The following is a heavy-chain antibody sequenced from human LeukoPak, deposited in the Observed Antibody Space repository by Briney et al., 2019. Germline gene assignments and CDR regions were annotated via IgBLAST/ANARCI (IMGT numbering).Heavy chain of an antibody. V-gene: IGHV3-33*08. CDR2: IWNDGSKK. D-gene: IGHD3-16*01. CDR1: GFTFSSYA. J-gene: IGHJ4*02. Sequence: GGSLRLSCAASGFTFSSYAMSWARRAPGKGLEWVAVIWNDGSKKFYAESVKGRFTISRDNSQNTLYLQMNRLRAEDTAVYYCGRDSLGGDYWGQGTLVTVSS. CDR3: GRDSLGGDY.